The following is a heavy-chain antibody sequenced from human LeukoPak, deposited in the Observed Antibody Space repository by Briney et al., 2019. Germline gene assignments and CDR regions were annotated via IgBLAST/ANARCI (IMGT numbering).Heavy chain of an antibody. V-gene: IGHV3-66*01. CDR1: GFTVSSNY. D-gene: IGHD2-15*01. J-gene: IGHJ6*02. Sequence: PGGSLRLSCAASGFTVSSNYMSWVRQAPGKGLEWVSVIYSDSRTYYADSVKGRFTISRDNSKNTLYLQMNSQRAEDTAVYYCARDREYCSGGSCYPNGMDVWGQGTTVTVSS. CDR2: IYSDSRT. CDR3: ARDREYCSGGSCYPNGMDV.